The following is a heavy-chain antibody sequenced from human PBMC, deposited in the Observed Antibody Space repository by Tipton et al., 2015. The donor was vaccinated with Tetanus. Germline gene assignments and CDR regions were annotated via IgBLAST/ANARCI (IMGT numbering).Heavy chain of an antibody. CDR2: IYYTGNT. Sequence: TLSLTCTVSGGSIRSGGYYWTWIRQHPERGLEWIGYIYYTGNTYYNPSLKSRVTISVDSSKNQFSLRLTSLTVADTAVYYCARRISQNWFVPWGQGTVVIVSS. CDR1: GGSIRSGGYY. CDR3: ARRISQNWFVP. D-gene: IGHD2/OR15-2a*01. V-gene: IGHV4-31*03. J-gene: IGHJ5*02.